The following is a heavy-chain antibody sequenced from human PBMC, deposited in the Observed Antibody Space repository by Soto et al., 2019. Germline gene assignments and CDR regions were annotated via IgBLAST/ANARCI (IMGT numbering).Heavy chain of an antibody. D-gene: IGHD3-10*01. CDR2: ISPSGTT. V-gene: IGHV4-34*01. CDR1: GGSFSGYY. J-gene: IGHJ4*02. Sequence: QVQLQQWGAGRLKTSETLSLPCAVYGGSFSGYYWPWFRQPPGKGLEWIGEISPSGTTKYIPSLKSRVTISADTDKNQLSLKVTSVTASDTDVYYCVTSLWFGTQPEIWGQGALVTVSS. CDR3: VTSLWFGTQPEI.